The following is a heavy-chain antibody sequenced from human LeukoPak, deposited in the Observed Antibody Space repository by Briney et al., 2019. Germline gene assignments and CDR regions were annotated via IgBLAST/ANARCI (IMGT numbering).Heavy chain of an antibody. Sequence: GGSLRLSCAASGFTFSDYYMSWIRQAPGKGLEWVSYISSSGSTICYADSVKGRFTISRDNAKNSLYLQMNSLRAEDTAVYYCARETYYDFWSGYYRDYYYYYGMDVWGQGTTVTVSS. D-gene: IGHD3-3*01. V-gene: IGHV3-11*01. CDR3: ARETYYDFWSGYYRDYYYYYGMDV. CDR1: GFTFSDYY. J-gene: IGHJ6*02. CDR2: ISSSGSTI.